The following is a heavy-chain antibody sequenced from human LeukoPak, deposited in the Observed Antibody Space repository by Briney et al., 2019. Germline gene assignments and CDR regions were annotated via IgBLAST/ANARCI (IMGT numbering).Heavy chain of an antibody. V-gene: IGHV3-30-3*01. D-gene: IGHD3-16*01. CDR1: GFTFSSYA. CDR2: ISYGGSDK. Sequence: GGSLRLSCAASGFTFSSYAMSWVRQAPGKGLEWVAIISYGGSDKYYADSVKGRFTISRDNSKNTLNLQMNSLRVEDTAVYYCARWGAHLDAFDIWGQGTMVTVSS. CDR3: ARWGAHLDAFDI. J-gene: IGHJ3*02.